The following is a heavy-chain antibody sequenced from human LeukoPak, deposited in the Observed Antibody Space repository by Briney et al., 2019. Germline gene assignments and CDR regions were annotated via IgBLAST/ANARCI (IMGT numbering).Heavy chain of an antibody. CDR1: GYSISSGYY. V-gene: IGHV4-38-2*02. Sequence: SETLSLICAVSGYSISSGYYWGWIRQPPGKGLEWIGSIYHSGSTYYNPSLKSRVTISVDTSKNQFSLKLSSVTAADTAVYYCARDIVVVPAAQDYWGQGTLVTVSS. D-gene: IGHD2-2*01. J-gene: IGHJ4*02. CDR2: IYHSGST. CDR3: ARDIVVVPAAQDY.